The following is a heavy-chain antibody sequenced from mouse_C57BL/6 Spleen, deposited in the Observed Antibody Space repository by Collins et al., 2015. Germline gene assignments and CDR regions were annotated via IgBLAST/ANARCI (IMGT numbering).Heavy chain of an antibody. CDR3: TRALDAMDY. Sequence: TFSSYAMSWVRQTPEKRLEWVAYISSGGDYIYYADTVKGRFTISRDNARNTLYLQMSSLKSEDTAMYYCTRALDAMDYWGQGTSVTVSS. J-gene: IGHJ4*01. V-gene: IGHV5-9-1*02. CDR2: ISSGGDYI. CDR1: TFSSYA.